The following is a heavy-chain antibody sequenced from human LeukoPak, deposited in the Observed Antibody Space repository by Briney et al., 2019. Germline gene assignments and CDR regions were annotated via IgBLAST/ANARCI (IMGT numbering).Heavy chain of an antibody. CDR2: INPSGGST. CDR1: GYTFTSYY. CDR3: ARGEGTIFGVVIPGYFDY. V-gene: IGHV1-46*01. J-gene: IGHJ4*02. Sequence: ASVKVSCKASGYTFTSYYMHWVRQAPGQGLEWMGIINPSGGSTSYAQKFQGRVTMTRDMSTSTVYMELSSLRSEDTAVYYCARGEGTIFGVVIPGYFDYWGQGTLVTVSS. D-gene: IGHD3-3*01.